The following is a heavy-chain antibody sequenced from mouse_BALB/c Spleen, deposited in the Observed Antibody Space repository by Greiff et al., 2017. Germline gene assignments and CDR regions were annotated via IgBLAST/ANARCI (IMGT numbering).Heavy chain of an antibody. J-gene: IGHJ2*01. V-gene: IGHV3-2*02. Sequence: EVQLVESGPGLVKPSQSLSLTCTVTGYSITSDYAWNWIRQFPGNKLEWMGYISYSGSTSYNPSLKSRISITRDTSKNQFFLQLNSVTTEDTATYYCAREGRRRYFDYWGQGTTLTVSS. CDR3: AREGRRRYFDY. CDR2: ISYSGST. CDR1: GYSITSDYA.